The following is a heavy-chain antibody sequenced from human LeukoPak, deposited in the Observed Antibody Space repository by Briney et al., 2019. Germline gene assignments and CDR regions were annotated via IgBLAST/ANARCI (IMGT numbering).Heavy chain of an antibody. J-gene: IGHJ4*02. CDR3: ARVFSSENDY. Sequence: ASVKVSCKASGGTFSSYAISWVRQAPGQGLEWMGGIIPIFGTANYAQKFQGRVTITRDTSASTAYMELSSLRSEDTAVYYCARVFSSENDYWGQGTLVTVSS. CDR1: GGTFSSYA. CDR2: IIPIFGTA. D-gene: IGHD6-25*01. V-gene: IGHV1-69*05.